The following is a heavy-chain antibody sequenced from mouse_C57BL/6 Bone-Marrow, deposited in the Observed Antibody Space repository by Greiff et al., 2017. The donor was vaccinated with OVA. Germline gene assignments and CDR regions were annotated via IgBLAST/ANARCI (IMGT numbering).Heavy chain of an antibody. V-gene: IGHV1-81*01. CDR2: IYPRSGNT. J-gene: IGHJ2*01. CDR3: ARGSSGRYFDY. D-gene: IGHD3-2*02. CDR1: GYTFTSYG. Sequence: VQLQHSGAELARPGASVKLSCKASGYTFTSYGISWVKQRTGQGLEWIGEIYPRSGNTYYNEKFKGKATLTADKSSSTAYMELRSLTSEDSAVYFCARGSSGRYFDYWGQGTTLTVSS.